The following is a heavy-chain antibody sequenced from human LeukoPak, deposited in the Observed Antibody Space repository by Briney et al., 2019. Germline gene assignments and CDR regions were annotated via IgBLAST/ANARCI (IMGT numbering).Heavy chain of an antibody. V-gene: IGHV4-4*07. CDR1: GGSISSYY. D-gene: IGHD3-10*01. CDR2: IYTSGST. Sequence: PSETLSLTRTVSGGSISSYYWSWIRQPAGKGLEWIGRIYTSGSTNYNPSLKSRVTMSVDTSKNQFSLKLSSVTAADTAVYYCASSGGFGELALFDYWGQGTLVTVSS. J-gene: IGHJ4*02. CDR3: ASSGGFGELALFDY.